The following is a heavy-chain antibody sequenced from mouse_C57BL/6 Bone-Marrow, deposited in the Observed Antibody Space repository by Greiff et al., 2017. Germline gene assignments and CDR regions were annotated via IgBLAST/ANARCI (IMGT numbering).Heavy chain of an antibody. CDR1: GFTFTDYY. CDR3: ARRAFITTVVATGDYAMDY. CDR2: VYPYNGGT. J-gene: IGHJ4*01. Sequence: LVEPGPSVKISCKASGFTFTDYYMHWVKQSHGKSLEWIGLVYPYNGGTSYNQKFKGKATLTVDTSSSTAYMELHSLTSEDSAVYYCARRAFITTVVATGDYAMDYWGQGTSVTVSS. V-gene: IGHV1-36*01. D-gene: IGHD1-1*01.